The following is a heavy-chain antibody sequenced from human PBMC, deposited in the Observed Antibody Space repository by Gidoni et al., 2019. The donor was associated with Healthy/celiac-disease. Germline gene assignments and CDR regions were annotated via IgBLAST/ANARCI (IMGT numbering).Heavy chain of an antibody. Sequence: EVQLVQSGAEVKKPGESLKISCKGAGYSFTSYWIGWVRQVPGKGLGWMRIIYPGDSDTGYSTTFQGKVTISADKSISTAYLQWSSLKASDTAMYYCSRPLSGSYYVGAFDIWGQGTMVTVSS. CDR2: IYPGDSDT. D-gene: IGHD1-26*01. J-gene: IGHJ3*02. V-gene: IGHV5-51*01. CDR3: SRPLSGSYYVGAFDI. CDR1: GYSFTSYW.